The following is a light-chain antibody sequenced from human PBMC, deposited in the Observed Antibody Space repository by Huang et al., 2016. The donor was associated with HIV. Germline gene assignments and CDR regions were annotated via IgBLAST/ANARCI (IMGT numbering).Light chain of an antibody. CDR1: QSVNSY. J-gene: IGKJ5*01. V-gene: IGKV3-11*01. Sequence: ETVLTQSPATLSLSPGERATLSCRASQSVNSYLAWYQQKPGQTPRRLIYDASNRATGIPARFIGSGSGTDFTLTISSLEPEDFAVYYCQQRKYWPPITFGQGTRLEIK. CDR2: DAS. CDR3: QQRKYWPPIT.